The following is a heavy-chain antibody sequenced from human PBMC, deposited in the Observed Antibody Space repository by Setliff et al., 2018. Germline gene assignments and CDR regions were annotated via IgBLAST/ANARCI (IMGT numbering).Heavy chain of an antibody. CDR1: GYTFTSYA. J-gene: IGHJ6*03. CDR3: ARGEYTSLPSGVYYHMDV. Sequence: ASVKVSCKASGYTFTSYAMNWVRQAPGQGLEWMGWINTNTGNPTYAQGFTGRFVFSLDTSVSTAYLQISSLKAEDTAVYYCARGEYTSLPSGVYYHMDVWGKGTTVTVSS. CDR2: INTNTGNP. V-gene: IGHV7-4-1*02. D-gene: IGHD6-6*01.